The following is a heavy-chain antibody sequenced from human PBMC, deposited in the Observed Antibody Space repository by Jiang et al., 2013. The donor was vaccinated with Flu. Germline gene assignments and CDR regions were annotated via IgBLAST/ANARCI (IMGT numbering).Heavy chain of an antibody. CDR1: GFAFTTYF. J-gene: IGHJ4*02. CDR2: ISSDGSIS. D-gene: IGHD6-19*01. Sequence: VQLVESGGGVFQPGRSLRLSCTASGFAFTTYFMHWVRQAPGKGLDWVAVISSDGSISHYADSVRGRFIISRDNSKNTLYLLMNRLRLDDTATYYCARVGTGVAAPDKDFWGQGTLVTVSS. V-gene: IGHV3-30*14. CDR3: ARVGTGVAAPDKDF.